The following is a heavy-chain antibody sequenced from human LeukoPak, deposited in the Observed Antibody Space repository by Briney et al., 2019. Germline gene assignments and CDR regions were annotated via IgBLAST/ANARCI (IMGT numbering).Heavy chain of an antibody. V-gene: IGHV3-74*01. D-gene: IGHD4-11*01. CDR3: AKDNSPGWFGP. CDR1: GFTFSNYW. Sequence: GGSLRLSCAASGFTFSNYWMHWGRHGPEKGLGLVARISTDGSTTSYADSVKGRFTISRDNAKNTVYLQMNSLRAEDTAVYYCAKDNSPGWFGPWGQGTLVTVSS. CDR2: ISTDGSTT. J-gene: IGHJ5*02.